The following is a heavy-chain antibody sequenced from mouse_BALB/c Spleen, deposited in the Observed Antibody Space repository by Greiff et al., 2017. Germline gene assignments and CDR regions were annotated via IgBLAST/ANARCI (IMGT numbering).Heavy chain of an antibody. V-gene: IGHV7-3*02. CDR1: GFTFTDYY. CDR2: IRNKANGYTT. D-gene: IGHD1-1*01. J-gene: IGHJ2*01. CDR3: ARDITTVGDYFDY. Sequence: EVQLVESGGGLVQPGGSLRLSCATSGFTFTDYYMSWVRQPPGKALEWLGFIRNKANGYTTEYSASVKGRFTISRDNSQSILYLQMNTLRAEDSATYYCARDITTVGDYFDYWGQGTTLTVSS.